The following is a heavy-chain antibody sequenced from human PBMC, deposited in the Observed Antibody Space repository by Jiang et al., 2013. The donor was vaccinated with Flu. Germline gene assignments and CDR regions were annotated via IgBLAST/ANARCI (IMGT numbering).Heavy chain of an antibody. J-gene: IGHJ4*02. Sequence: QLVESGAEVKKPGASVKVSCKASGYTFTGYYIYWVRQAPGQGLEWMGWINPNSGATHYAQKFQGRVTLTRETSISTAYMELSTLRSDDTAVFYCATARRSAGHFDYWGQGTLVTVSS. CDR2: INPNSGAT. CDR1: GYTFTGYY. CDR3: ATARRSAGHFDY. V-gene: IGHV1-2*02. D-gene: IGHD6-19*01.